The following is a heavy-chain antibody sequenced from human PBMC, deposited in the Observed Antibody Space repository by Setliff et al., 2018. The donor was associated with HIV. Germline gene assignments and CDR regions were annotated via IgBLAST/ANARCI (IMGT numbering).Heavy chain of an antibody. D-gene: IGHD1-26*01. V-gene: IGHV3-30*04. CDR1: GFNLSRND. CDR2: ISYDGTNE. J-gene: IGHJ4*02. CDR3: ARGQGILIVGDY. Sequence: GGSLRLSCAASGFNLSRNDMHWVRQAPGKGLEWMAAISYDGTNEWYADSVKGRFTISRDNSQNTVFLQMDSLRPEDTAFYYCARGQGILIVGDYWGPGTLVTVSS.